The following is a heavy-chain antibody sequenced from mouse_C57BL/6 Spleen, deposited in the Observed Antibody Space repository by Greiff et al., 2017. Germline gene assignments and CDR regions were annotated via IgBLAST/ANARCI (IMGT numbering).Heavy chain of an antibody. CDR1: GYTFTSYW. V-gene: IGHV1-55*01. CDR2: IYPGSGST. Sequence: QVQLQQPGAELVKPGASVKMSCKASGYTFTSYWITWVKQRPGQGLEWIGDIYPGSGSTNYNEKFKSKATLTVDTSSSTAYMQLSSLTSEDSAVYYCARFKGILRGGFAYWGQGTLVTVSA. CDR3: ARFKGILRGGFAY. J-gene: IGHJ3*01.